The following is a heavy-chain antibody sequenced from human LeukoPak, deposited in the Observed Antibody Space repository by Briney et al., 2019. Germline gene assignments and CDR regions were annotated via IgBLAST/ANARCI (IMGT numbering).Heavy chain of an antibody. J-gene: IGHJ4*02. CDR3: AKDHLAYCGGDCYPGQ. D-gene: IGHD2-21*02. CDR2: ISYDGSNK. CDR1: GFTFSSYG. V-gene: IGHV3-30*18. Sequence: GGSLRLSCAASGFTFSSYGMHWVRQAPGKGLEWVAVISYDGSNKYNADSVKGRFTISRDNSKNTLYLQMNSLRAEDTAVYYCAKDHLAYCGGDCYPGQWGQGTLVTVSS.